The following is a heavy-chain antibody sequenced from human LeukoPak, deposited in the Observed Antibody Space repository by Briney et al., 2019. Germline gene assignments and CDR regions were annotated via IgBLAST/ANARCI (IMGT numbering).Heavy chain of an antibody. D-gene: IGHD5-24*01. Sequence: GGSLRLSCAASGFTLSTYYMNWVRQAPGKGLEWVSIIYSGGTTYYADSVKGRFTISRDTSKNTLSLQMNSLRAEDTAVYFCARVGDHFHWNLDLWGRGTLVTVST. CDR2: IYSGGTT. J-gene: IGHJ2*01. CDR1: GFTLSTYY. V-gene: IGHV3-53*01. CDR3: ARVGDHFHWNLDL.